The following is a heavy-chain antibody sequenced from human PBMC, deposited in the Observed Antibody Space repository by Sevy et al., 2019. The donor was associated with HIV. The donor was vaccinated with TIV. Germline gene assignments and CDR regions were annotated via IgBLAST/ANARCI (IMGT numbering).Heavy chain of an antibody. CDR3: ARGKEDIVLMVYAIGRVWFDP. CDR2: INHSGST. J-gene: IGHJ5*02. D-gene: IGHD2-8*01. V-gene: IGHV4-34*01. Sequence: SETLSLTCAVYGGSFSGYYWSWIRQPPGKGLEWIGEINHSGSTNCNPSLKSRVTISVDTSKNQFSLKLSSVTAADTAVYYCARGKEDIVLMVYAIGRVWFDPWGQGTLVTVSS. CDR1: GGSFSGYY.